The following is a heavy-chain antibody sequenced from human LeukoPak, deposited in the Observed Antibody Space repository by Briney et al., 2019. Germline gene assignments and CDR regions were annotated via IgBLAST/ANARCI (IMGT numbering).Heavy chain of an antibody. V-gene: IGHV1-2*02. Sequence: ASVKVSCKASGYTFTGYYMHWVRQAPGQRLEWMGWINTNSGGTNYAQKFQGRVTMTGDTSISTAYMELSRLRSDDTAVYYCARAAAVAGTRNDAFDIWGQGTMVTVSS. CDR3: ARAAAVAGTRNDAFDI. J-gene: IGHJ3*02. D-gene: IGHD6-19*01. CDR2: INTNSGGT. CDR1: GYTFTGYY.